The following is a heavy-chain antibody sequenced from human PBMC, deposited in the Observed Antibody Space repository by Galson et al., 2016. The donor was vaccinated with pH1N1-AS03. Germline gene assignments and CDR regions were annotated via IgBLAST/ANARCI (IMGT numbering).Heavy chain of an antibody. V-gene: IGHV3-23*01. CDR2: LSNSAAST. D-gene: IGHD1-26*01. J-gene: IGHJ4*02. CDR3: ARAPPYSGSLYYFDS. CDR1: GFTFSNYA. Sequence: SLRLSCAASGFTFSNYAMGWVRQAPGKGLEWVSALSNSAASTYYADSVKGRFTISRDNSKNTLYLQMNSLRAEDTALYYCARAPPYSGSLYYFDSWGQGALVTVSA.